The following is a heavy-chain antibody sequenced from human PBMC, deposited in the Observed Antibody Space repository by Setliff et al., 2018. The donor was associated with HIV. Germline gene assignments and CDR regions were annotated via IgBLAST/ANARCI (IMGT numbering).Heavy chain of an antibody. CDR1: GGSFSRYA. J-gene: IGHJ5*02. CDR2: IIHIFGTE. V-gene: IGHV1-69*13. D-gene: IGHD3-9*01. CDR3: ARDETGYWFDP. Sequence: SVKVSCKASGGSFSRYAISWVRQAPGRGLEWMGGIIHIFGTEKYAQKFQGRVTVTADESSNTAYMELRNLSSEDTAVYYCARDETGYWFDPWGQGTLVTVSS.